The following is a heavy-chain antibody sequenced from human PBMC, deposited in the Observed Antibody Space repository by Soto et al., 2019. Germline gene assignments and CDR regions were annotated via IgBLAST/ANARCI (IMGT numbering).Heavy chain of an antibody. CDR3: AREMDH. Sequence: QVRLVESGGGVVQPGRSLRLSCAASGFTFSSYVMHWVRQAPGKGLEWVAVISYDGSKKYYADSVKGRFTISRDNSKNTLYLQMNSLRAEDAAVYYCAREMDHWGQGTLVTVSS. V-gene: IGHV3-30-3*01. CDR1: GFTFSSYV. J-gene: IGHJ4*02. CDR2: ISYDGSKK.